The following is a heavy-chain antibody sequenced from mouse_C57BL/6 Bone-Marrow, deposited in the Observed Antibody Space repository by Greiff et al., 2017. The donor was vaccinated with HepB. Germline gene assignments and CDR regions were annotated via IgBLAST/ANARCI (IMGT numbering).Heavy chain of an antibody. D-gene: IGHD2-4*01. J-gene: IGHJ3*01. Sequence: VQLQQPGAELVKPGASVKLSCKASGCTFTSYWMQWVKQRPGQGLEWIGEIDPSDSYTNYNQKFKGKATLTVDTSSSTAYMQLSSLTSEDSAVYYCARGAIYYDYDWFAYWGQGTLVTVSA. CDR2: IDPSDSYT. V-gene: IGHV1-50*01. CDR3: ARGAIYYDYDWFAY. CDR1: GCTFTSYW.